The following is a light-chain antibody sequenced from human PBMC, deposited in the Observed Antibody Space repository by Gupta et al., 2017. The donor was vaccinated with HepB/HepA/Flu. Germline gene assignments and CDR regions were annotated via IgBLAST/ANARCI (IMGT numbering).Light chain of an antibody. CDR3: LQHTCRPHT. V-gene: IGKV2-30*01. J-gene: IGKJ2*01. Sequence: EVVMFQSSLSLPVILGEQTAILCNSTQSLVDNGGDNFLDWFQQRPGQSPRRLIYRVSNGDSGVPDRFSGSGSGTYFTLRISRVEAEDVGVYYCLQHTCRPHTFGQGTKLEIK. CDR1: QSLVDNGGDNF. CDR2: RVS.